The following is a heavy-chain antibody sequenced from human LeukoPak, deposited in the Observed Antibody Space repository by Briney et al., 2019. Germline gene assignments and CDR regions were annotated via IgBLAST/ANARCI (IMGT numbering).Heavy chain of an antibody. CDR2: ISGSGGST. J-gene: IGHJ4*02. D-gene: IGHD7-27*01. CDR1: GFTFSSYA. V-gene: IGHV3-23*01. Sequence: GGSLRLSCAASGFTFSSYAMSWVRQAPGKGLEWVSAISGSGGSTYYADSVKGRFTISRDNSKNTLYLQMNSLRAEDTAVYYCARGGNWDLYYFDNWGQGTLVTVSS. CDR3: ARGGNWDLYYFDN.